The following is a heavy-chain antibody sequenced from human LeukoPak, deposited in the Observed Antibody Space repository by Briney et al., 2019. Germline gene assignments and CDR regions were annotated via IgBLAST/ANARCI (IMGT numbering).Heavy chain of an antibody. Sequence: GGSLRLSCTASGFTFDNYWMTWVRQPPGKGLEWVANIKQDGGERYYVDSVSGRFTISRDNSKNSLYLQMNSLRAEDTAVYYCVRDGRPLDYWGQGTLVIVS. CDR1: GFTFDNYW. V-gene: IGHV3-7*01. CDR2: IKQDGGER. J-gene: IGHJ4*02. D-gene: IGHD3/OR15-3a*01. CDR3: VRDGRPLDY.